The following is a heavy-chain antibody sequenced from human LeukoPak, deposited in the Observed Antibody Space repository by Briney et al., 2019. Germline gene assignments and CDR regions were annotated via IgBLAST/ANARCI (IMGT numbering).Heavy chain of an antibody. CDR3: VRGQGYCSSTSCSIFRSRYYYYMDV. V-gene: IGHV1-8*01. J-gene: IGHJ6*03. CDR2: MNPNSGNT. D-gene: IGHD2-2*01. CDR1: GYTFTSYD. Sequence: ASVKVSCKASGYTFTSYDINWVRQATGQGLEWMGWMNPNSGNTGYAQKFQGRVTMTRNTSISTAYMELCSLGSEDTAVYYCVRGQGYCSSTSCSIFRSRYYYYMDVWGKGTTVTVSS.